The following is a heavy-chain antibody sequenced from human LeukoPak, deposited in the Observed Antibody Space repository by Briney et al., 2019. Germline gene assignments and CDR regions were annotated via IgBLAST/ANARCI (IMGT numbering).Heavy chain of an antibody. CDR2: IYHSGST. J-gene: IGHJ4*02. V-gene: IGHV4-30-2*01. Sequence: SETLSLTCAVSGGSISSGGYSWSWIRQPPGKGLEWIGYIYHSGSTCYNPSLKSRVTISVDRSKNQFSLKLSSVTAADTAVYYCARVGSSSWYYFDYWGQGTLVTVSS. CDR1: GGSISSGGYS. CDR3: ARVGSSSWYYFDY. D-gene: IGHD6-13*01.